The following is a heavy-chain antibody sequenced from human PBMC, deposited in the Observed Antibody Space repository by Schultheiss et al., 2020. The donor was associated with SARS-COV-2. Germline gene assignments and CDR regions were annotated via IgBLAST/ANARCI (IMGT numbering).Heavy chain of an antibody. CDR3: ARDITVFGVPVG. D-gene: IGHD3-3*01. J-gene: IGHJ4*02. CDR2: INHSGRP. Sequence: SETLSLTCTVSGGSISSGDYYWSWIRQPPGKGLEWIGEINHSGRPNYSPSLKSRVTILADTSKNQFSLKLTSVTAADTAVYYCARDITVFGVPVGWGQGTLVTVSS. CDR1: GGSISSGDYY. V-gene: IGHV4-39*07.